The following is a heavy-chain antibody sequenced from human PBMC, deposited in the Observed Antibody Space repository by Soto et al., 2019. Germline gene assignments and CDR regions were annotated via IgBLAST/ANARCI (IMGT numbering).Heavy chain of an antibody. CDR1: GLSFTNAW. D-gene: IGHD1-26*01. CDR3: STDIGIAGLDV. J-gene: IGHJ6*02. Sequence: EVQLVESGGGFVKPGGSLRLSCVASGLSFTNAWMSWVRQAPGKGPEWVGRIKSKTDGGTADYAAPVKGRFTISRVDSQNTLYLHMDSLKTEDTALYPCSTDIGIAGLDVWGQGTTVTVSS. V-gene: IGHV3-15*01. CDR2: IKSKTDGGTA.